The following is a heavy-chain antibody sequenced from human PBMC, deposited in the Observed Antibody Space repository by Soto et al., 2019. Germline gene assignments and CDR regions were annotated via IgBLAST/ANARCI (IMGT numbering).Heavy chain of an antibody. CDR2: IWYDGSNK. J-gene: IGHJ3*02. Sequence: GGSLRLSCAASGFTFSSYGMHWVRQAPGKGLEWVAVIWYDGSNKYYADSVKGRFTISRDNSKNTLYLQMNSLRAEDTAVYYCARGDIVATIKGHDAFDIWGQGTXVTVSS. D-gene: IGHD5-12*01. V-gene: IGHV3-33*01. CDR1: GFTFSSYG. CDR3: ARGDIVATIKGHDAFDI.